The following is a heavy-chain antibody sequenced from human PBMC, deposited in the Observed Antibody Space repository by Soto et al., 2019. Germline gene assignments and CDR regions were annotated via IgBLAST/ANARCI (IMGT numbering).Heavy chain of an antibody. J-gene: IGHJ4*02. V-gene: IGHV1-69*01. CDR2: IIPIFNSA. CDR3: AREITVASYSFDF. Sequence: QVQLVQSGAEVKRPGSSVKVSCKASGGTFNNYALSWVRQAPGQGLEWMGGIIPIFNSANYAQKFQGRVTITADDSTSTAYMALRSLRPDDTAVYYCAREITVASYSFDFRVQGTLVTVSS. D-gene: IGHD6-19*01. CDR1: GGTFNNYA.